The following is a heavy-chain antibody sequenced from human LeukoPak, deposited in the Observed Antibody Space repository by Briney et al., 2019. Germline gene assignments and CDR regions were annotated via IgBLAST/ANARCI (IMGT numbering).Heavy chain of an antibody. V-gene: IGHV3-23*01. D-gene: IGHD3-22*01. CDR2: ISGRCGST. J-gene: IGHJ4*02. CDR3: AKGGITMIVVVIQYYFDY. CDR1: GFTFSSYA. Sequence: GGSLRLSCAASGFTFSSYAMSWVRQAPGKGLEWVSTISGRCGSTYYADSVKGRFTISRDNSKNTLNLQMNSLRAGDTAVYFCAKGGITMIVVVIQYYFDYWGQGTLVTVSS.